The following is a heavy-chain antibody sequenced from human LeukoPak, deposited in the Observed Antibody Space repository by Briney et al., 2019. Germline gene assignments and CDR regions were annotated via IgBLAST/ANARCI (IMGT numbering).Heavy chain of an antibody. CDR2: ISTGNGNT. V-gene: IGHV1-3*03. CDR1: ASTFSTYA. D-gene: IGHD3-10*01. Sequence: ASVKVSCKASASTFSTYAIHWVRQAPGQGLEWMGWISTGNGNTRYSKAFQDRVTITRDTSASTVYMDLRGLRSEDMAVYYCARENYYRIGRFDRAYLDDWGQGTLVTVSS. CDR3: ARENYYRIGRFDRAYLDD. J-gene: IGHJ4*02.